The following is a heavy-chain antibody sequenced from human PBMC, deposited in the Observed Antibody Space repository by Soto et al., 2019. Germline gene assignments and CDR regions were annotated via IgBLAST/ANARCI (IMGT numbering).Heavy chain of an antibody. CDR2: INAGNGNT. CDR1: GYTFTSYA. D-gene: IGHD3-9*01. CDR3: AAKVLRYFDWLAHFDY. V-gene: IGHV1-3*01. J-gene: IGHJ4*02. Sequence: ASVKVSCKASGYTFTSYAMHWVRQAPGQRLEWMGSINAGNGNTKYSQKFQGRVTITRDTSASTAYMALSSLRSEDTAVYYCAAKVLRYFDWLAHFDYWGQGTLVTVSS.